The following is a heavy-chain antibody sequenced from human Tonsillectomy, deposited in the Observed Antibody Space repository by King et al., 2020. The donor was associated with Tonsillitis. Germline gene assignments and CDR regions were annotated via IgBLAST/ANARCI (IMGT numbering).Heavy chain of an antibody. V-gene: IGHV3-30*02. CDR3: GGMVYEGDY. CDR2: IRYAGSNK. Sequence: VQLVESGGGVVQPGGSLRLSCAASGFTFSSYGMHWVRQAPGKGLEWVTFIRYAGSNKQYADSVKGRFTISRDNSKNTVYLQMNSLRAEDTAVYYCGGMVYEGDYWGQGTLVTVSS. J-gene: IGHJ4*02. CDR1: GFTFSSYG. D-gene: IGHD2-8*01.